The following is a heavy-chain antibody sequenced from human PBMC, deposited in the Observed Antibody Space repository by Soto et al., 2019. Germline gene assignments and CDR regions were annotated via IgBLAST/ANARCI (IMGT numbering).Heavy chain of an antibody. CDR3: ARDSSAWGGTSENYYYGMDV. D-gene: IGHD6-19*01. V-gene: IGHV1-69*13. Sequence: SVKVSCKASGGTFSSYAISWVRQAPGQGLEWMGGIIPIFGTANYAQKFQGRVTITADESTSTAYMELSSLRSEDTAVYYCARDSSAWGGTSENYYYGMDVWGQGTTVTVSS. CDR2: IIPIFGTA. J-gene: IGHJ6*02. CDR1: GGTFSSYA.